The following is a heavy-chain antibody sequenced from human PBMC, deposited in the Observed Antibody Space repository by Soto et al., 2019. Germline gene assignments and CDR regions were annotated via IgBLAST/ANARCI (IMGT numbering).Heavy chain of an antibody. V-gene: IGHV1-2*04. CDR2: INPNSGGT. CDR3: AAEYSSSSGYFDY. Sequence: QVQLVQSGAEVKKPGASVKVSCKASGYTFTGYYMHWVRQAPGQGLEWMGWINPNSGGTNYAQKFQGWVTLTRDTSISTAYMELSRLRSDDTAVYYCAAEYSSSSGYFDYWGQGTLVTVSS. CDR1: GYTFTGYY. J-gene: IGHJ4*02. D-gene: IGHD6-6*01.